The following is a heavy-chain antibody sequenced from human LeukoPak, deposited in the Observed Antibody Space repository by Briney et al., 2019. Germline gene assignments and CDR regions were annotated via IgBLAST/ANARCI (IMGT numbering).Heavy chain of an antibody. CDR3: ARSPREYSSSWYLPFDY. V-gene: IGHV1-2*02. CDR2: INPNSGGT. D-gene: IGHD6-13*01. CDR1: GYTFTGYY. Sequence: GASVKVSCKASGYTFTGYYMHWVRQAPGQGLEWMGWINPNSGGTNYAQKFQGRVTMIRDTSISTAYMELSRLRSDDTAVYYCARSPREYSSSWYLPFDYWGQGTLVTVSS. J-gene: IGHJ4*02.